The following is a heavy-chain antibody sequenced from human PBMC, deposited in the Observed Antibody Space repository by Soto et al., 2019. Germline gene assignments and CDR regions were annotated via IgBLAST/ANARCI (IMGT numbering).Heavy chain of an antibody. Sequence: LRLSCAASGFTFSSYAMHWVRQAPGEGLEWVAVISYDGSNKYYADSVKGRFTISRDNSKNTLYLQMNSLRAEDTAVYYCASLIAAAFGMDVWGQGTTVTVSS. CDR1: GFTFSSYA. CDR3: ASLIAAAFGMDV. J-gene: IGHJ6*02. V-gene: IGHV3-30-3*01. D-gene: IGHD6-13*01. CDR2: ISYDGSNK.